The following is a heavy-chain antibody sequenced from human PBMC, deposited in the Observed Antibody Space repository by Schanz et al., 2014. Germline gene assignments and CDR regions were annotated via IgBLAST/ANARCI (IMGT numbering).Heavy chain of an antibody. V-gene: IGHV1-18*04. CDR1: GYTFTSNG. D-gene: IGHD2-15*01. CDR3: ARDLGGGNAFDY. Sequence: QVPLVQSGAEVKEPGASVKVSCKASGYTFTSNGITWVRQAPGQGLEWMGWINTYNGDTAYAQNMQGRVSMTTETAASTAYMEVRRLRSDDTAVYYCARDLGGGNAFDYWGQGTLVTVSS. CDR2: INTYNGDT. J-gene: IGHJ4*02.